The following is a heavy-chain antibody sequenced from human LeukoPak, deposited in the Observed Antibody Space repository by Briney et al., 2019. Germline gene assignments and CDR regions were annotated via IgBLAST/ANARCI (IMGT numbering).Heavy chain of an antibody. CDR1: GYTFTNYA. D-gene: IGHD7-27*01. J-gene: IGHJ5*02. Sequence: ASVKVSCKASGYTFTNYAINWVRQAPGQGLEWMGWINTYTGSPTYAQDFKGRFVFSLDTSVSTAYLQISSLKAEDTAVYYCARDGEGKLLPPFNWFDPWGQGTLVTVSS. CDR2: INTYTGSP. V-gene: IGHV7-4-1*02. CDR3: ARDGEGKLLPPFNWFDP.